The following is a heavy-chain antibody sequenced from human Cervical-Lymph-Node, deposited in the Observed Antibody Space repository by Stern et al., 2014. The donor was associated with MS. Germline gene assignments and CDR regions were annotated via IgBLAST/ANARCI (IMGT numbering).Heavy chain of an antibody. D-gene: IGHD6-13*01. CDR1: GGSISSYY. Sequence: QVQLVESGPGLVKPSETLSLTCPVSGGSISSYYWSWIRQAPGKGLEWIAYIDYGGHTDYNPSLQGRVTVSVDTAKNQVSLRLSSVTAADTAVYYCARGFSSSWYGGRFFNYWGQGTLVTVSS. CDR3: ARGFSSSWYGGRFFNY. V-gene: IGHV4-59*01. CDR2: IDYGGHT. J-gene: IGHJ4*02.